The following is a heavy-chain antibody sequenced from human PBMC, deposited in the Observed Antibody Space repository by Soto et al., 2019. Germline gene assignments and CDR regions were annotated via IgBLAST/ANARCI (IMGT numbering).Heavy chain of an antibody. V-gene: IGHV4-4*02. D-gene: IGHD2-21*02. CDR2: IYHSGGT. J-gene: IGHJ5*02. CDR3: ARGRRDLTADRLDP. Sequence: QVQLQESGPGLVKPSGTLSLTCAVSGGSISTTNWWNWVRQPPGKGLEWIGKIYHSGGTPYNPTLKRRVTIPVDKSHNQFALNLRAVSAADTALYYCARGRRDLTADRLDPRGQGTLVNVSS. CDR1: GGSISTTNW.